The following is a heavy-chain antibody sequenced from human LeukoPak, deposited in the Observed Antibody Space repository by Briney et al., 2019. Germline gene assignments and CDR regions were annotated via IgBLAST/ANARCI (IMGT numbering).Heavy chain of an antibody. CDR2: MSPKSGNT. V-gene: IGHV1-8*01. CDR1: GYTFTSYD. J-gene: IGHJ4*02. Sequence: ASVKVSCKASGYTFTSYDFNWVRQASGQGFEWMGWMSPKSGNTGYAQKFQGRVTMTGDTSISTAYMELSSLRSEDTAVYYCARALEGGHIDFWARGTLVTVSS. D-gene: IGHD3-16*01. CDR3: ARALEGGHIDF.